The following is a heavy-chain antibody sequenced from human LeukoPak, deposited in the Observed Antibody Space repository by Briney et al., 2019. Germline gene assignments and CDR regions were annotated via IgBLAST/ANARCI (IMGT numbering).Heavy chain of an antibody. CDR1: GYTFTNYG. CDR3: ARDEPSVSDGFDI. D-gene: IGHD1-14*01. J-gene: IGHJ3*02. CDR2: SGAYNGNT. Sequence: GASVKVSCKASGYTFTNYGISWVRQAPGQGLEWMGWSGAYNGNTKYAQKVQGRVTMATDTSTDTAYMELRSLRSDDTAVYYCARDEPSVSDGFDIWGQGTMVTVSS. V-gene: IGHV1-18*04.